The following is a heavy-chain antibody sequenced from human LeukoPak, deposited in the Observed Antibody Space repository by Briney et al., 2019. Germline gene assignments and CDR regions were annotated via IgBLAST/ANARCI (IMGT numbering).Heavy chain of an antibody. D-gene: IGHD3-10*01. J-gene: IGHJ5*02. CDR3: AREAYDSAPGVVWFDP. CDR2: INPSGGST. CDR1: GYTFTSYY. Sequence: ASGKVSCKASGYTFTSYYMHWVRQAPGQGLEWMGIINPSGGSTSYAQKFQGRVTMTRDTSTSTVYMELSSLRSEDTAVYYCAREAYDSAPGVVWFDPWGQGTLVTVSS. V-gene: IGHV1-46*01.